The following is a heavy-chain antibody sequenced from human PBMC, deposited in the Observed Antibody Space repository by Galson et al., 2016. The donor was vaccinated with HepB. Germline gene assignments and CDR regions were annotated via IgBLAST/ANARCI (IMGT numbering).Heavy chain of an antibody. V-gene: IGHV4-59*01. CDR3: ARDGSLRVLPPAHWFDP. CDR2: IYHTGST. CDR1: GGSITSYF. Sequence: SETLSLTCTVSGGSITSYFWSWIRQPPGKGLEWIGHIYHTGSTKYNPSLKSRVTISVDTSKNQLSLTLTSLTAADTAVYFCARDGSLRVLPPAHWFDPWGQGALVTVSS. D-gene: IGHD2-2*01. J-gene: IGHJ5*02.